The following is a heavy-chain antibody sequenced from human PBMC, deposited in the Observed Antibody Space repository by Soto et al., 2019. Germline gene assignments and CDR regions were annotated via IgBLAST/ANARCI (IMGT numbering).Heavy chain of an antibody. CDR3: ARAGREWLADY. J-gene: IGHJ4*02. Sequence: PSETLSLTCTVSGGSISSGDYYWSWIRQPPGKGLEWIGYIYYSGSTYCNPSLKSRVTISVDTSKNQFSLKLSSVTAADTAVYYCARAGREWLADYWGQGTLVTVSS. CDR2: IYYSGST. V-gene: IGHV4-30-4*01. D-gene: IGHD6-19*01. CDR1: GGSISSGDYY.